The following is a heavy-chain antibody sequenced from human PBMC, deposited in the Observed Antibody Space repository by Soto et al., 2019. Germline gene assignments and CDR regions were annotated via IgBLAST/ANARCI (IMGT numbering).Heavy chain of an antibody. V-gene: IGHV5-51*01. J-gene: IGHJ5*02. CDR3: ARATPIGAGTFVNWFDP. Sequence: GESLKISCKGSGYSFTSYWIGWVRQMPGKGLEWMGIIYPGDSDTRYSPSFQGQVTISADKSISTAYLQWSSLKASDTAMYYCARATPIGAGTFVNWFDPWGQGTTVTVSS. D-gene: IGHD3-3*01. CDR2: IYPGDSDT. CDR1: GYSFTSYW.